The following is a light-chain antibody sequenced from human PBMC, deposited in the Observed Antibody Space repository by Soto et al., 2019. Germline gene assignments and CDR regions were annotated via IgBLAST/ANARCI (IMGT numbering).Light chain of an antibody. J-gene: IGKJ4*01. CDR3: QQYGSSPPP. Sequence: EIVMTQSPATLSLSPGERATLSCRASQSVSSSYLAWYQQKPGQAPRLLIFGASSRATGIPDRFSGSGSGTDFTLTISRLEPEDFALYYCQQYGSSPPPFGGGTKVAIK. V-gene: IGKV3-20*01. CDR1: QSVSSSY. CDR2: GAS.